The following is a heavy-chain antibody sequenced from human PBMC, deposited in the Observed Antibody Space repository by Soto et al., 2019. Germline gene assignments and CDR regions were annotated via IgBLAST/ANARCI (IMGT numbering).Heavy chain of an antibody. CDR3: AREGRAYCGGDCYPRQGYYYGMDV. D-gene: IGHD2-21*02. CDR1: GFTFSSYG. CDR2: IWYDGSNK. J-gene: IGHJ6*02. Sequence: QVQLVESGGGVVQPGRSLRLSCAASGFTFSSYGMHWVRQAPGKGLEWVAVIWYDGSNKYYADSVKGRFTISRDNSRNTLYLQMHSLRAEDTAVYYCAREGRAYCGGDCYPRQGYYYGMDVWGQGTTDPVSS. V-gene: IGHV3-33*01.